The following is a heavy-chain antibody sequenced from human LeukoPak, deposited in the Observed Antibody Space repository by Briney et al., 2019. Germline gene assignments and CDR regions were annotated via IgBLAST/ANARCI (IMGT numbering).Heavy chain of an antibody. CDR3: ATPHYGSGSYYNLDY. Sequence: GASVKVSCKASGGTFSSYTISWVRQAPGQGLEWMGRIIPILGIANYAQKFQGRVTITADKSTSTAYMELSSLRSEDTAVYYCATPHYGSGSYYNLDYWGQGTLVTVSS. D-gene: IGHD3-10*01. CDR1: GGTFSSYT. J-gene: IGHJ4*02. CDR2: IIPILGIA. V-gene: IGHV1-69*02.